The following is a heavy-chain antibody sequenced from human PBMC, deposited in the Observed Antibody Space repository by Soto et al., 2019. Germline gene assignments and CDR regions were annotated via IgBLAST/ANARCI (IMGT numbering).Heavy chain of an antibody. CDR1: GFTFSNAW. Sequence: GGSLRLSCRASGFTFSNAWMHWVRRAPGKGLVWVSRVNNDGYNTAYADSVKGRFTISRDNARNILYMQMDSLRVEDTAIYYCASDEGGPDVSGQGTTVTVSS. CDR3: ASDEGGPDV. J-gene: IGHJ6*02. V-gene: IGHV3-74*01. CDR2: VNNDGYNT.